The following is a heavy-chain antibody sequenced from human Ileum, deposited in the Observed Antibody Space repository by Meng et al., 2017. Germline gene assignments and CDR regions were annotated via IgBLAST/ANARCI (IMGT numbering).Heavy chain of an antibody. CDR3: ARHIVGPTPGMEY. CDR1: GDSISSSGW. V-gene: IGHV4-4*02. J-gene: IGHJ4*02. CDR2: IYQSGST. Sequence: QAQLQESGPGLGKPSGPRSLTCAGSGDSISSSGWWSWVRQPPGKGLEWIGQIYQSGSTNYNPSLKSRVTISIDRSENQLSLKLSSVTAADTAVYYCARHIVGPTPGMEYWGQGTLVTVSS. D-gene: IGHD1-26*01.